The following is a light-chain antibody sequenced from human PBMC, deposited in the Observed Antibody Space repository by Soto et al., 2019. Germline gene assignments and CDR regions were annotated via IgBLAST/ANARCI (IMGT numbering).Light chain of an antibody. CDR3: SSYAGSNYVI. Sequence: QSALTQPPSASGSPGQSVTISCTGTSSDVGGYNFVSWYQQHPGKAPKLMISEVSKRPSGVPDRISGSKSGNTASLTVSGLQAEDEADYYCSSYAGSNYVIFGGGTKLTVL. CDR1: SSDVGGYNF. V-gene: IGLV2-8*01. CDR2: EVS. J-gene: IGLJ2*01.